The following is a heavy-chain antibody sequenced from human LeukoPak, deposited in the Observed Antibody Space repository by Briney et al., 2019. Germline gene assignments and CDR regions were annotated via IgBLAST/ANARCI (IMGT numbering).Heavy chain of an antibody. J-gene: IGHJ4*02. Sequence: GESLKISFRGSGYSFTTYWIGWVRQMPGKGLEWMGIIYPGDSDTRYSPSFQGQVTMSADKSINTPYLQWGSLKASDTAMYYCARRQGCNSTSCPPDCWGQGTLVTVSS. CDR2: IYPGDSDT. CDR3: ARRQGCNSTSCPPDC. D-gene: IGHD2-2*01. CDR1: GYSFTTYW. V-gene: IGHV5-51*01.